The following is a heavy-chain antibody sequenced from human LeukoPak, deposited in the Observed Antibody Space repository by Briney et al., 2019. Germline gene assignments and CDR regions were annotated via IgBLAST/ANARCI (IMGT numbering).Heavy chain of an antibody. J-gene: IGHJ6*02. Sequence: ASVKVSCKASGYTFTGYYMHWVRQAPGQGLEWMGWINPNSGGTNYAQKFQGRVTMTRDTSISTAYMELSRLRSDDTAVYYCARDHCTRSSCYEDHYYGMDVWGQGTTVTVSS. CDR1: GYTFTGYY. V-gene: IGHV1-2*02. D-gene: IGHD2-2*01. CDR2: INPNSGGT. CDR3: ARDHCTRSSCYEDHYYGMDV.